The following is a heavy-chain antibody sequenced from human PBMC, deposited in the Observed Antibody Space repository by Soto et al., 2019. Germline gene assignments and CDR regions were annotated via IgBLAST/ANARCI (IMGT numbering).Heavy chain of an antibody. CDR1: AFTFNNYA. CDR2: ISAGGVFT. Sequence: EVQLLESGGGLVQPGGSLRLSCAASAFTFNNYAMNWVRQAPGKGLEWVSCISAGGVFTYYADSVKGRFTISRDNSKNTLDLKMNSVRAEDTAVYCCAKDGTANSHPSRDWDYWGQGTLVTVSS. V-gene: IGHV3-23*01. J-gene: IGHJ4*02. CDR3: AKDGTANSHPSRDWDY. D-gene: IGHD2-21*01.